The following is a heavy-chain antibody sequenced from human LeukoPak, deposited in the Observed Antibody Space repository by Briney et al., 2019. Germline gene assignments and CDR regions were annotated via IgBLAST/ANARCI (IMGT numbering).Heavy chain of an antibody. V-gene: IGHV3-30*04. CDR2: IAYHGNTE. D-gene: IGHD6-19*01. J-gene: IGHJ5*02. CDR3: AKDWGSGGWYNYFDP. CDR1: GFTFSSYA. Sequence: GGSLRLSCAASGFTFSSYAMHWVRQAPGKGLEWVAMIAYHGNTEYYGDSVKGRFTISRDNSKNTLYLQMDSLRAEDTAVYHCAKDWGSGGWYNYFDPWGQGTLVTVSS.